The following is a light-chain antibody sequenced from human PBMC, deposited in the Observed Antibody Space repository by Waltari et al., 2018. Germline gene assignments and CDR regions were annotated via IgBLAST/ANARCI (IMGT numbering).Light chain of an antibody. Sequence: QTVVTQEPSLTVSPGGTVTLTCASTPGQVISNYYPNWFQQKPGQAPRALIYDTNKEQHWTPARFSVSLRGGKAALTLSGAQPEDEAEYYCVLYRGDAQWVFGGGTKLTVL. V-gene: IGLV7-43*01. CDR3: VLYRGDAQWV. CDR2: DTN. J-gene: IGLJ3*02. CDR1: PGQVISNYY.